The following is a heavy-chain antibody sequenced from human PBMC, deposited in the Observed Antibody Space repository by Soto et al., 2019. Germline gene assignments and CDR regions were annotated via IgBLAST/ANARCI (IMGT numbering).Heavy chain of an antibody. CDR1: GYTFTSYA. D-gene: IGHD3-3*01. V-gene: IGHV7-4-1*01. CDR3: ARGNGVFGVVISPYWYFHL. J-gene: IGHJ2*01. Sequence: GASVKVSCKASGYTFTSYAMNWVRQAPGQGLEWMGWINTNTGNPTYAQGFTGRFVFSLDTSVSTAYLQICSLKAEDTAVYYCARGNGVFGVVISPYWYFHLWGRGTLVTVSS. CDR2: INTNTGNP.